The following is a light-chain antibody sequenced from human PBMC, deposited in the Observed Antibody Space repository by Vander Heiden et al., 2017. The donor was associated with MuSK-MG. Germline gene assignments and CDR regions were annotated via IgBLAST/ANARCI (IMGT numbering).Light chain of an antibody. V-gene: IGKV4-1*01. CDR3: QQDDSTPRT. Sequence: DFVVTQSHYSLAVSLGERATINCRSSHCVLYSYNNKKYMAWWQQKPGQPLKLLIYWASTRESGVPDRFSGSGSGTDFTLTISSLQAEDVAVYYCQQDDSTPRTFGQGTKMDIK. CDR2: WAS. J-gene: IGKJ2*01. CDR1: HCVLYSYNNKKY.